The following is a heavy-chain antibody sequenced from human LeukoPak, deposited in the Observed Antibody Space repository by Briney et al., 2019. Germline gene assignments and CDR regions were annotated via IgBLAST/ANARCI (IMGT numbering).Heavy chain of an antibody. CDR3: ASRTYYYGSETYYGGGFFDY. CDR1: GGSTSSGDYY. D-gene: IGHD3-10*01. Sequence: SETLSLTCTVSGGSTSSGDYYWSWIRQPPGKGLEWIGYIYYSGSTYYNPSLKSRFTISLDTSKNQFSLKLSSVTAADTAVYYCASRTYYYGSETYYGGGFFDYWGQGTLVTVSS. CDR2: IYYSGST. V-gene: IGHV4-30-4*01. J-gene: IGHJ4*02.